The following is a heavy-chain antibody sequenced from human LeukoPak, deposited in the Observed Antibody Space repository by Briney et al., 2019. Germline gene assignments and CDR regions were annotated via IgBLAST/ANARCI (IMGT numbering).Heavy chain of an antibody. Sequence: GGSLRLSCAASGFTFSSYAMHWVRQAPGKGLEWVAVISYDGSNKYYADSVKGRFTISRDNSKNTLYLQMNSLRAEDTAVYYCARPRRLWYFENYYGMDVWGQGTTVTVSS. CDR3: ARPRRLWYFENYYGMDV. V-gene: IGHV3-30-3*01. J-gene: IGHJ6*02. CDR2: ISYDGSNK. D-gene: IGHD5-18*01. CDR1: GFTFSSYA.